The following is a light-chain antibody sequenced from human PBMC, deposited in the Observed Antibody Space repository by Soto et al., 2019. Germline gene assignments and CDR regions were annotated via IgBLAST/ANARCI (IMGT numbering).Light chain of an antibody. V-gene: IGLV2-14*01. CDR2: EAT. CDR3: VSYKTDDTGV. CDR1: SRVIGAASF. J-gene: IGLJ1*01. Sequence: QSALTQPPFETGSPGQSIKVFCTGTSRVIGAASFASCDQHLPGRARKLIIFEATNRPSGLSGRFSGSKDGITASLTIFGLQAADEAEYFCVSYKTDDTGVFRKGTQVTV.